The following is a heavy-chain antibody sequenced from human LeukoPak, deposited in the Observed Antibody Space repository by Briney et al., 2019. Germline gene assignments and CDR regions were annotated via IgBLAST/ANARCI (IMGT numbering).Heavy chain of an antibody. J-gene: IGHJ4*02. CDR3: AKCGYSYGGELNY. CDR1: GFTFSSYA. D-gene: IGHD5-18*01. V-gene: IGHV3-23*01. Sequence: GGSLRLSCAASGFTFSSYAMSWVRQDPGKGLEWVSAISGSGGSTYYADSVKGRLPLSRDNSKHPMYLQMTRLRVEDPAVYYCAKCGYSYGGELNYWGQGTLVTASA. CDR2: ISGSGGST.